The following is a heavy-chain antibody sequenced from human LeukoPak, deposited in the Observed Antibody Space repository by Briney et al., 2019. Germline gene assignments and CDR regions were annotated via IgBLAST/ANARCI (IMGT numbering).Heavy chain of an antibody. Sequence: PSETLSLTCTVSGGSISSSSYYWGWIRQPPGKGLEWIGSIYYSGSTYYNPSLKSRVTISVDTSKNQFSLKLSSVTAADTAVYYCARDGHMTTVTPFDYWGQGTLVTVSS. CDR3: ARDGHMTTVTPFDY. J-gene: IGHJ4*02. V-gene: IGHV4-39*02. D-gene: IGHD4-17*01. CDR1: GGSISSSSYY. CDR2: IYYSGST.